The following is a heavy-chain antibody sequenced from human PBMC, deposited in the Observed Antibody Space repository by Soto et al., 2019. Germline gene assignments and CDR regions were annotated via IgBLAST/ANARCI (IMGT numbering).Heavy chain of an antibody. D-gene: IGHD6-13*01. V-gene: IGHV3-23*01. CDR1: GFTFSSYA. J-gene: IGHJ5*02. Sequence: GGSLRLSCAASGFTFSSYAMSWVRQAPGKGLEWVSAISGSGGSTYYADSVKGRFTISRDNSKNTLYLQMNSLRAEDTAVYYCAKQYSSSWFGNWFDPWGQGTLVTVSS. CDR3: AKQYSSSWFGNWFDP. CDR2: ISGSGGST.